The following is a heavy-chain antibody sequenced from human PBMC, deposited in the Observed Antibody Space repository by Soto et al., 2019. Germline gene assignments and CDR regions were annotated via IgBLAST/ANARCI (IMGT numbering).Heavy chain of an antibody. CDR2: IDPSDSYT. CDR3: AKDPTIAVAGTVGAFDI. CDR1: VYSYTRYW. J-gene: IGHJ3*02. D-gene: IGHD6-19*01. Sequence: GESLTISGKGSVYSYTRYWIRWVRQMPGKVLEWMGRIDPSDSYTNYSPSFQGHVTISADKSISTAYLQWSSLKASDTAVYYCAKDPTIAVAGTVGAFDIWGQGTMVTVSS. V-gene: IGHV5-10-1*01.